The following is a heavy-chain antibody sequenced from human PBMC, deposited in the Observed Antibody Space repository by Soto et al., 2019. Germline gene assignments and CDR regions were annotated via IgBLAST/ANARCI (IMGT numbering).Heavy chain of an antibody. CDR1: GGSISSSSYY. D-gene: IGHD6-6*01. CDR3: ATDPTVWQLAREYYFDY. V-gene: IGHV4-39*01. J-gene: IGHJ4*02. CDR2: IYYSGST. Sequence: QLQLQESGPGLVKPSETLSLTCTVSGGSISSSSYYWGWIRQPPGKGLEWIGSIYYSGSTYYNPSLKSRVTISVDTSKNQFSLKLSSVTAADTAVYYCATDPTVWQLAREYYFDYWGQGTLVTVSS.